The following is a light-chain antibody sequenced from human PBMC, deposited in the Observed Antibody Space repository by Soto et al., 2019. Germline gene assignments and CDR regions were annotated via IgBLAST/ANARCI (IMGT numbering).Light chain of an antibody. CDR3: AAWDDSLSGVV. CDR2: SNN. Sequence: QSVLTQPPSASGTPGQRVTISCSGSSSNIGSNYVYWYQHLPGTAPKLLIYSNNQRPSGVSDRFSGSKSGTSASLAISGLRSEDDTDYYCAAWDDSLSGVVFGGGTKRTVL. CDR1: SSNIGSNY. J-gene: IGLJ3*02. V-gene: IGLV1-47*02.